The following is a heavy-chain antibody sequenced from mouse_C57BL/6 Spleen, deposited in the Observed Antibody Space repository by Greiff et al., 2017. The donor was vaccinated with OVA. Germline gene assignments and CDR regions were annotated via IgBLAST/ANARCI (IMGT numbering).Heavy chain of an antibody. CDR1: GYTFTDYY. J-gene: IGHJ2*01. Sequence: EVQLQQSGPELVKPGASVKISCKASGYTFTDYYMNWVKQSHGKSLEWIGDINPNNGGTSYNQKFKGKATLTVDKSSSTAYMELRSLTSEDSAVYYCARFSDLRGFDYWGQGTTLTVSS. V-gene: IGHV1-26*01. CDR3: ARFSDLRGFDY. CDR2: INPNNGGT.